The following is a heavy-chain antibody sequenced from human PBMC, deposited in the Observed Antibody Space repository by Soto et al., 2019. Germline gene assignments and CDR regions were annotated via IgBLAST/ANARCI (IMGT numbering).Heavy chain of an antibody. D-gene: IGHD4-17*01. CDR2: IYYSGST. Sequence: QLQLQESGPGLVKPSETLSLTCTVSGGSISSSSYYWGWIRQPPGKGLEWIGSIYYSGSTYYNPSLKSRGTISVDTSKNQFSLKLSSVTAADTAVYYCARRETTVTTGWFDPWGQGTLVTVSS. J-gene: IGHJ5*02. V-gene: IGHV4-39*01. CDR3: ARRETTVTTGWFDP. CDR1: GGSISSSSYY.